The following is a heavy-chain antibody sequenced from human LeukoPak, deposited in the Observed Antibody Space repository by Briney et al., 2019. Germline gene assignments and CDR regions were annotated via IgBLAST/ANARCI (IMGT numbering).Heavy chain of an antibody. CDR3: AGDFGAGRYYYFDY. CDR1: GFTFSSYS. D-gene: IGHD3-10*01. J-gene: IGHJ4*02. V-gene: IGHV3-21*01. CDR2: ISSSSSYI. Sequence: PGGSLRLSCAASGFTFSSYSMNWVRQAPGKGLEGVSSISSSSSYIYYADSVKGRFTISRDNAKNSLYLQMNSLRAEDTAVYYCAGDFGAGRYYYFDYWGQGTLVTVSS.